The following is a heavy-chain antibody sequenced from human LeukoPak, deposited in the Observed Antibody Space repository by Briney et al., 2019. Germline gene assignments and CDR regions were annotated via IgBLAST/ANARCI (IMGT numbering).Heavy chain of an antibody. D-gene: IGHD3-3*01. CDR3: ASEIIFGSFDY. Sequence: GGSLRLSCAASGFTFSSYSMNWVRQAPGKGLEWISYITGSSNNIYYADPVKGRFTISRDNSKNTLYLQMNSLRAEDTAVYYCASEIIFGSFDYRGQGTLVTVSS. CDR1: GFTFSSYS. CDR2: ITGSSNNI. J-gene: IGHJ4*02. V-gene: IGHV3-48*01.